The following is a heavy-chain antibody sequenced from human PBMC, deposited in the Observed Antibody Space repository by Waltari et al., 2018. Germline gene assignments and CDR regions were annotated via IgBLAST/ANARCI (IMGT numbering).Heavy chain of an antibody. CDR3: ASAGDSSSPKRTDAFDI. CDR2: IIPIFGTA. CDR1: GGTFSSYA. J-gene: IGHJ3*02. V-gene: IGHV1-69*05. D-gene: IGHD6-13*01. Sequence: QVQLVQSGAEVKKPGSSVKVSCTASGGTFSSYAIRWVRPAPGQGLEWMGGIIPIFGTANYAQKFQGRVTITTDESTSTAYMELSSLRSEDTAVYYCASAGDSSSPKRTDAFDIWGQGTMVTVSS.